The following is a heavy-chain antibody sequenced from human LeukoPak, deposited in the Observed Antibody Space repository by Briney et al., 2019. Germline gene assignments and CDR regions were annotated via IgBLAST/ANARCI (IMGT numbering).Heavy chain of an antibody. D-gene: IGHD3-3*01. V-gene: IGHV4-59*11. CDR3: ARDHNFWSCDTSWNYYYMDV. J-gene: IGHJ6*03. Sequence: PSETLSLTCTVSGGSISSHYWSWIRQPPGKGLEWIGYIYYSGSTNYNPSLKSRVTISVDTSKNQFSLKLSSVTAADTAVYYCARDHNFWSCDTSWNYYYMDVWGKGTTVTVSS. CDR2: IYYSGST. CDR1: GGSISSHY.